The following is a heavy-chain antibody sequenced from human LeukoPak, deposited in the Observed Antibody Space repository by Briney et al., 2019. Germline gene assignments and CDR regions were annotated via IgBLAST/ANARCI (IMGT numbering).Heavy chain of an antibody. D-gene: IGHD3-3*01. Sequence: GGSLRLSCAASGFTFSSYAMSWVRQAPGKGLEWVSAISGSGGSTYYADSVKGRFTISRDNSENTLNLQMNSLRAEDTAVYYCAKDLTPYYDFWSGYSPFDCWGPGTLVTVSS. J-gene: IGHJ4*02. CDR3: AKDLTPYYDFWSGYSPFDC. CDR2: ISGSGGST. V-gene: IGHV3-23*01. CDR1: GFTFSSYA.